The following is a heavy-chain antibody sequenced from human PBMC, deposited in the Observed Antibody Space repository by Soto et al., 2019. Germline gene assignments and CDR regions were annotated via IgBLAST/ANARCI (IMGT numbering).Heavy chain of an antibody. D-gene: IGHD5-12*01. CDR2: IYYSGST. J-gene: IGHJ4*02. V-gene: IGHV4-59*01. Sequence: SETLSLTCTVSGGSISSYYWSWIRQPPGKGLEWIGYIYYSGSTNYNPSLKSRVTISVDTSKNQFSLKLSSVTAADTAVYYCARARRDGYNSHFDYWGQGTLVTVSS. CDR1: GGSISSYY. CDR3: ARARRDGYNSHFDY.